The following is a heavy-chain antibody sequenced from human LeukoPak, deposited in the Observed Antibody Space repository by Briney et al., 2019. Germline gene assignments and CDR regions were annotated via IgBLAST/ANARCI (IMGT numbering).Heavy chain of an antibody. V-gene: IGHV3-23*01. D-gene: IGHD3-9*01. CDR2: ISSSGGST. Sequence: TGGSLRLSCAASGFTFSSYAMSWVRQAPGKGLEWVSAISSSGGSTYYADSVKGRFTISRDNSKNTLYLQMNSLRAEDTAVYYCAKVREIKYYDILTGYPLYGEFDYWGQGTLVTVSS. CDR3: AKVREIKYYDILTGYPLYGEFDY. J-gene: IGHJ4*02. CDR1: GFTFSSYA.